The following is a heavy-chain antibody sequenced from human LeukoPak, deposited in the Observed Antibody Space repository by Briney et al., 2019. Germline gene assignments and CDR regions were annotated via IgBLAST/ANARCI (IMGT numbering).Heavy chain of an antibody. Sequence: GGSLRLSCAASGFTFSSYSMNWVRQAPGKGLEWVSSISSSSSYIYYADSVKGRFTISRDNAKNSLYPQMNSLRAEDTAVYYCARDHSSGSYYYGMDVWGQGTTVTVSS. CDR3: ARDHSSGSYYYGMDV. CDR2: ISSSSSYI. D-gene: IGHD6-19*01. J-gene: IGHJ6*02. CDR1: GFTFSSYS. V-gene: IGHV3-21*01.